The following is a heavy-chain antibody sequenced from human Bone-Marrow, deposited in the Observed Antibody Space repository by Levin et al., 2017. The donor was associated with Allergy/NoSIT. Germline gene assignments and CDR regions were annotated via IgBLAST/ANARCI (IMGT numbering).Heavy chain of an antibody. CDR1: GASFGGYY. V-gene: IGHV4-59*01. Sequence: MTSETLSLTCTVSGASFGGYYWSWVRQPPGMGLECIGYIYDSGGTNYNPSLKSRVTISIDTSKNQFSLHLSSVTAADTALYYCARGRTVTRDFDCWGQGTLVTVSS. CDR3: ARGRTVTRDFDC. J-gene: IGHJ4*02. CDR2: IYDSGGT. D-gene: IGHD4-17*01.